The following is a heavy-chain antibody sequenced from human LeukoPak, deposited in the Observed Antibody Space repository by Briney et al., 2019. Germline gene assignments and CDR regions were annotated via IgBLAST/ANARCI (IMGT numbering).Heavy chain of an antibody. CDR1: GGTFSSYA. CDR3: ARDRSSSWYDMYYFDY. V-gene: IGHV1-69*13. CDR2: IIPIFGTA. Sequence: SVKVSCKASGGTFSSYAISWVRQAPGQGLEWMGGIIPIFGTANYAQKFQGRVTITADESTSTAYMELSSLRSEDTAVYYCARDRSSSWYDMYYFDYWGQGTLVTVSS. D-gene: IGHD6-13*01. J-gene: IGHJ4*02.